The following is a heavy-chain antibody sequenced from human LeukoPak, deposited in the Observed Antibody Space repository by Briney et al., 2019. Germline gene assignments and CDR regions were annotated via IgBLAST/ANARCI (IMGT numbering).Heavy chain of an antibody. CDR3: ARARYVNSFDAFDI. CDR1: GGSITSYY. D-gene: IGHD3-9*01. CDR2: IYYSGST. Sequence: SETLSLTCTVSGGSITSYYWSWIRQPPGKGLEWIGYIYYSGSTNYNPSLKSRLTISVDASKNQFSLKLSSVTATDTAVYYCARARYVNSFDAFDIWGQGTLVTVSS. J-gene: IGHJ3*02. V-gene: IGHV4-59*08.